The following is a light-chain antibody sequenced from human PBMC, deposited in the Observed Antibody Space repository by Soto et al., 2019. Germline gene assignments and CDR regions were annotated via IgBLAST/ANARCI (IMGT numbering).Light chain of an antibody. CDR3: QSYDSSLSGSNYV. Sequence: QSVLTQPPSVSGAPVQRVTISCTGSSSNIGAGYDVHWYQQLPGTAPKLLIYGNSNRPSGVPDRFSGSKSGTSASLAITGLQAEDEADYYCQSYDSSLSGSNYVFGTGTKVTVL. CDR1: SSNIGAGYD. J-gene: IGLJ1*01. CDR2: GNS. V-gene: IGLV1-40*01.